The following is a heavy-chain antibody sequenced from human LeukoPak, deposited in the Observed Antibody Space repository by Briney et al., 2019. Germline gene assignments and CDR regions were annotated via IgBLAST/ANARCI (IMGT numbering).Heavy chain of an antibody. Sequence: GGSLRPSCAASGFTFSSYAMSWVRQAPGKGLEWVSAISGSGGSTYYADSVKGRFTISRDNSKNTLYLQMNSLRAEDTAVYYCAKARSGGSSSRGILDYWGQGTLVTVSS. CDR1: GFTFSSYA. CDR3: AKARSGGSSSRGILDY. D-gene: IGHD2-15*01. CDR2: ISGSGGST. J-gene: IGHJ4*02. V-gene: IGHV3-23*01.